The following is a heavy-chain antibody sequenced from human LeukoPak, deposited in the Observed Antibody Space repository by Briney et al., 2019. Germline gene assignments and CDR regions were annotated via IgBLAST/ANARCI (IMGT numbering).Heavy chain of an antibody. CDR3: AKDRAGTPWAD. D-gene: IGHD1-1*01. V-gene: IGHV3-23*01. CDR1: GFTFSTYT. CDR2: IDGRGGDT. Sequence: PGGSLRLSCAASGFTFSTYTMTWVRQAPGKGLECVSTIDGRGGDTYYADSVKGRFTISRDNSRNTVYLQMNSLGAEDTAVYYCAKDRAGTPWADWGQGTLVTVSS. J-gene: IGHJ4*02.